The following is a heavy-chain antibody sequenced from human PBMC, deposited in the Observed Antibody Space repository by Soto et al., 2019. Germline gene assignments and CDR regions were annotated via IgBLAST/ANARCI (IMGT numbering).Heavy chain of an antibody. CDR2: VYYSGGT. CDR3: ARTTRMTTMIDY. J-gene: IGHJ4*02. V-gene: IGHV4-59*11. CDR1: NDSISSHY. D-gene: IGHD4-17*01. Sequence: SETLSLTCTVSNDSISSHYWSWIRQPPGKGLEWIGYVYYSGGTKYNPSLKSRLTMSLDTSKKQFSLRLTSVTAADTAVYFCARTTRMTTMIDYWGQGTQVTVSS.